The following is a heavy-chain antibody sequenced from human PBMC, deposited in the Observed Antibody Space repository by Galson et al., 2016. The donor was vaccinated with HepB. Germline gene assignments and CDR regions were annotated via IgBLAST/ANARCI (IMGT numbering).Heavy chain of an antibody. Sequence: SETLSLTCTITGDSTNGYYWNWIRQPPGKGLEWIGNIYYTGTSTDNPSLEGRVTMSVATPNNQFSLNLTSVTTADTAVYYCARTKGKFSRSSGMDYWGQGILVTVSS. CDR1: GDSTNGYY. CDR3: ARTKGKFSRSSGMDY. D-gene: IGHD6-6*01. J-gene: IGHJ4*02. CDR2: IYYTGTS. V-gene: IGHV4-59*01.